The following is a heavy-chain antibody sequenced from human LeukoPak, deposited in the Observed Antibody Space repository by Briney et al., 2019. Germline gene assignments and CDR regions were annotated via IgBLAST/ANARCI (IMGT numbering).Heavy chain of an antibody. Sequence: ASVKVSCKASGYTFTGYYMHWVRQAPSQGLEWMGWINPNTGGTNYAQKFQGRVTMTRDTTISTAYMELSRLTSDDTAVYYCASYPRYSSSPPFDYWGQGTLVIVSS. V-gene: IGHV1-2*02. J-gene: IGHJ4*02. CDR2: INPNTGGT. D-gene: IGHD6-6*01. CDR3: ASYPRYSSSPPFDY. CDR1: GYTFTGYY.